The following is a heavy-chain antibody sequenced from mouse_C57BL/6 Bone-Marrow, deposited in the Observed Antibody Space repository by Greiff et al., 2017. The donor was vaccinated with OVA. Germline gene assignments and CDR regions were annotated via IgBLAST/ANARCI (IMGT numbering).Heavy chain of an antibody. CDR1: GYSITSDY. CDR3: ARSAYDGYPFYAMDY. CDR2: ISYSGST. J-gene: IGHJ4*01. V-gene: IGHV3-8*01. Sequence: DVKLQESGPGLAKPSQTLSLTCSVTGYSITSDYWNWIRKFPGNKLEYMGYISYSGSTYYNPSLKSRISITRDTSKNQYYLQLNSVTTEDTATYYCARSAYDGYPFYAMDYWGQGTSVTVSS. D-gene: IGHD2-3*01.